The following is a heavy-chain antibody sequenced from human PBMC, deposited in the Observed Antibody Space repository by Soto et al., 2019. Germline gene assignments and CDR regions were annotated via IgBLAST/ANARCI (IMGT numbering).Heavy chain of an antibody. CDR1: GYTFTGYY. D-gene: IGHD2-15*01. CDR3: ATSLGYCSGGSCYWGGYYGMDV. Sequence: KVSCKASGYTFTGYYMHWVRQAPGQGLEWMGWINPNSGGTNYAQKFQGWVTMTRDTSISTAYMELSRLRSDDTAVYYCATSLGYCSGGSCYWGGYYGMDVWGQGTTVTVSS. CDR2: INPNSGGT. J-gene: IGHJ6*02. V-gene: IGHV1-2*04.